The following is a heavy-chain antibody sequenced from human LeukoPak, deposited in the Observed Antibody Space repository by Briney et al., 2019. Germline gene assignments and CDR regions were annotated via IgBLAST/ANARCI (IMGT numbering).Heavy chain of an antibody. CDR1: GGSISSGSYY. J-gene: IGHJ4*02. CDR3: ARVAVAGMVDY. D-gene: IGHD6-19*01. Sequence: SETLSLTCTVSGGSISSGSYYWSWIRQPAGKGLEWIGRIYTSGSTYYNPSLKSRVTISVDTSKNQFSLKLSSVTAADTAVYYCARVAVAGMVDYWGQGTLVTVSS. V-gene: IGHV4-61*02. CDR2: IYTSGST.